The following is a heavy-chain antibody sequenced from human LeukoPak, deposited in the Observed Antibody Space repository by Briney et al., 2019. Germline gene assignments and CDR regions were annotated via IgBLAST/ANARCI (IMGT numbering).Heavy chain of an antibody. Sequence: GASVKVSCKASGYTFTSYAMNWVRQAPGQGLEWMGWINTNTGNPTYAQGFTGRFVFSLDASVSTAYLQISSLKAEDTAIYYCARVRYSSGWYLGDYWGQGTLVTVSS. J-gene: IGHJ4*02. CDR3: ARVRYSSGWYLGDY. D-gene: IGHD6-19*01. V-gene: IGHV7-4-1*02. CDR2: INTNTGNP. CDR1: GYTFTSYA.